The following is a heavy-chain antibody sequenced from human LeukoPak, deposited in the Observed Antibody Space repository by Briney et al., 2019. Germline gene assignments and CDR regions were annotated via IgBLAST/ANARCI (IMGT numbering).Heavy chain of an antibody. V-gene: IGHV4-59*11. CDR1: GGSISSHY. D-gene: IGHD6-13*01. J-gene: IGHJ5*01. Sequence: PSETLSLTCTVSGGSISSHYWTWIRQPPGKGLEYIGYMYYTGSTNYNPSLESRVTISIDTSKNQFSLKMSSVTTSDTAVYYCARIGAYSNPFPFDSWGQGTLVTVSS. CDR2: MYYTGST. CDR3: ARIGAYSNPFPFDS.